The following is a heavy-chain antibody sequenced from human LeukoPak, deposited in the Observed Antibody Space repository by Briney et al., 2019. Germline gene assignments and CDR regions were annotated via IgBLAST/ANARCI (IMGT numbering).Heavy chain of an antibody. D-gene: IGHD3-10*02. Sequence: PGGSLRLSCAAAGFTFSSYAMSWVRQAPGKGLEWVSVISGSGGTTYYADSVKGRFTISRDNSKNTLYLQMNSLRAEDPAVYYCGKVGRKNTCVRGVIINGLHFEYWGQGTLVTVSS. V-gene: IGHV3-23*01. CDR3: GKVGRKNTCVRGVIINGLHFEY. CDR1: GFTFSSYA. CDR2: ISGSGGTT. J-gene: IGHJ4*02.